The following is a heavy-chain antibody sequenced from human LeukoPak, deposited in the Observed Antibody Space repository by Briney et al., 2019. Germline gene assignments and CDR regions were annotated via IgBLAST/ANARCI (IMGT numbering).Heavy chain of an antibody. D-gene: IGHD6-13*01. V-gene: IGHV3-64D*06. J-gene: IGHJ4*02. CDR3: VKDLYRGDTSSWYYFDY. CDR2: ISANGGST. Sequence: GGSLRLSCSASGFIISNYAMHWVRQAPGKGLEYVSAISANGGSTYYEDSVNGRFTISRDNSKHTLYLQLSSLRAEDTAIYHCVKDLYRGDTSSWYYFDYWGQGTLVTVSS. CDR1: GFIISNYA.